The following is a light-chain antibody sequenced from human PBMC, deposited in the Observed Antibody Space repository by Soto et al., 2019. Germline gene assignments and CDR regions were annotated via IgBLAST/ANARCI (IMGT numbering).Light chain of an antibody. V-gene: IGKV2-30*01. CDR1: KNLVESDGDIN. J-gene: IGKJ2*01. CDR2: KFS. CDR3: DQGRQPYT. Sequence: VMTQSPISLPVTLGQPASISCRSSKNLVESDGDINLIWSLQRPGQSPRRLIYKFSNREPGGPDRFSGSGSGTNYTLRISRAEAEDLAIYECDQGRQPYTFGQGTRVEIK.